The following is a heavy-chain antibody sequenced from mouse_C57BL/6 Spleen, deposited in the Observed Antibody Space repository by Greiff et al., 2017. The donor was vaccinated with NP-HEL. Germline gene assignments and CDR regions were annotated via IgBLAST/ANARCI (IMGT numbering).Heavy chain of an antibody. Sequence: VQLQQSGPELVKPGASVKISCKASGYAFSSSWMNWVKQRPGKGLEWIGRIYPGDGDTNYNGKFKGKATLTADKSSSTAYMQLSSLTSEDSAVYFCARETTMGRGYYFDYWGQGTTLTVSS. CDR3: ARETTMGRGYYFDY. D-gene: IGHD2-12*01. J-gene: IGHJ2*01. V-gene: IGHV1-82*01. CDR1: GYAFSSSW. CDR2: IYPGDGDT.